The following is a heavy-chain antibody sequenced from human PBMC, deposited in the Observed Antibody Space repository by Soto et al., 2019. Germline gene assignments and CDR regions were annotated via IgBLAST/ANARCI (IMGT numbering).Heavy chain of an antibody. CDR1: GFTFSSYG. V-gene: IGHV3-30*18. Sequence: GGSLRLSCAASGFTFSSYGMHWVRQAPGKGLEWVAVISYDGSNKYYADSVKGRFTISRDNSKNTLYLQMNSLRAEDTAVYYCAKAGMTTVTTCGMDVWGQGTTVTSP. CDR2: ISYDGSNK. J-gene: IGHJ6*02. CDR3: AKAGMTTVTTCGMDV. D-gene: IGHD4-17*01.